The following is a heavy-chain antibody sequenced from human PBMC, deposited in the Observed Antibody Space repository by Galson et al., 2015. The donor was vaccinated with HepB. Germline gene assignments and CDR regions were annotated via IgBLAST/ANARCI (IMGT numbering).Heavy chain of an antibody. Sequence: SVKVSCKASGYTFTSYDINWVRQATGQGLEWMGWMNPNSGNTGYAQKFQGRVTMTRNTSISTAYMELSSLRSEDTAVYYCARGYLYSSSWYRNWFDPWVQGTLVTVSS. CDR1: GYTFTSYD. J-gene: IGHJ5*02. D-gene: IGHD6-13*01. CDR3: ARGYLYSSSWYRNWFDP. V-gene: IGHV1-8*01. CDR2: MNPNSGNT.